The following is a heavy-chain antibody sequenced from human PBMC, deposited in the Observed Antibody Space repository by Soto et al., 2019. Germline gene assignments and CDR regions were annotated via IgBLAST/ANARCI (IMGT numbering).Heavy chain of an antibody. D-gene: IGHD5-18*01. CDR3: ARISGYSYGYSGRHFDY. CDR1: GGSISSSSYY. V-gene: IGHV4-39*01. J-gene: IGHJ4*02. Sequence: SEPLSLTCTVSGGSISSSSYYWGWIRQPPGKGLEWIGSIYYSGSTYYNPSLKSRVTISVDTSKNQFSLKLSSVTAADTAVYYCARISGYSYGYSGRHFDYWGQGTLVTVSS. CDR2: IYYSGST.